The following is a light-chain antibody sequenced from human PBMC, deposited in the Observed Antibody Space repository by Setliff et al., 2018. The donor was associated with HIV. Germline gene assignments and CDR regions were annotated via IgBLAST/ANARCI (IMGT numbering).Light chain of an antibody. CDR2: DVS. J-gene: IGLJ1*01. CDR3: SSYSSNYKPYG. CDR1: SSDLVSYYY. V-gene: IGLV2-14*03. Sequence: QSALAPHASVSGSSGQSVTLHFPGNSSDLVSYYYVFWYQQHPGKAPKLVIYDVSNRPSGVSDRFSGSRSGNPASLTISGLQAEDEADYSCSSYSSNYKPYGLRSGNKATVL.